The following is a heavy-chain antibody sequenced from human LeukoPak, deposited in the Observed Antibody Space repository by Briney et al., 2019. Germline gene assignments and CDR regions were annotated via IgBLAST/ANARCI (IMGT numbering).Heavy chain of an antibody. J-gene: IGHJ4*02. Sequence: SETLSLTCAVYGGSFSGYYWSWIRQPPGKGLEWIGEINHSGSTNYNPSLKSRVTISVDTSKNQFSLKLSSVTAANTAVYYCARVKYAYVWGSYRDIDLTDYWGQGTLVTVSS. CDR3: ARVKYAYVWGSYRDIDLTDY. V-gene: IGHV4-34*01. CDR2: INHSGST. CDR1: GGSFSGYY. D-gene: IGHD3-16*02.